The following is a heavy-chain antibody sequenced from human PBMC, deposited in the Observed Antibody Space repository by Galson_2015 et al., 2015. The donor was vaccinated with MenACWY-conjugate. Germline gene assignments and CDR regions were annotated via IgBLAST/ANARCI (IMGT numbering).Heavy chain of an antibody. CDR2: IYYSGST. D-gene: IGHD1-26*01. Sequence: ETLSLTCTVSGGSISSTSYYWGWIRQPPGKGLEWIGSIYYSGSTYYNPSLKSRVTISVDTSKNQFSLKLSSVTAADTAVYYCARDQGASWGGGGRYPTYFGFWGQGTLVTVSS. CDR3: ARDQGASWGGGGRYPTYFGF. CDR1: GGSISSTSYY. J-gene: IGHJ4*02. V-gene: IGHV4-39*07.